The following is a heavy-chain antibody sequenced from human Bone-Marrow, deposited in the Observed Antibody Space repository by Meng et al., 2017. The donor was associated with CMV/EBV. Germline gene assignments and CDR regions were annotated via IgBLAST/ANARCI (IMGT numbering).Heavy chain of an antibody. CDR2: IYYSGST. V-gene: IGHV4-39*07. CDR1: GGSISSSNYY. CDR3: ASHVDYVDYLNCIDP. D-gene: IGHD4-17*01. Sequence: SETLSLTCTVSGGSISSSNYYWGWIRQPPGKGLEWIGSIYYSGSTYYNPSLKNRVTISVDTSKNQFSLNLNSVTAADTALYYCASHVDYVDYLNCIDPWGQGTLVTVSS. J-gene: IGHJ5*02.